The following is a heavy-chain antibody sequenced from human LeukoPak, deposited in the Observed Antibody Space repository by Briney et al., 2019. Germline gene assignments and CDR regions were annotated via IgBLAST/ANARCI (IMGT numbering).Heavy chain of an antibody. CDR1: GYTFTGYY. Sequence: ASVKVSCKASGYTFTGYYMHWVRQAPGQGLEWMGWINPNSGGTNYAQKFQGRVTMTRDTSISTAYMELSRLRSDDTAVYYCARDFSGASYYYYYGMDAWGQGSTVTVSS. D-gene: IGHD1-26*01. V-gene: IGHV1-2*02. CDR3: ARDFSGASYYYYYGMDA. CDR2: INPNSGGT. J-gene: IGHJ6*02.